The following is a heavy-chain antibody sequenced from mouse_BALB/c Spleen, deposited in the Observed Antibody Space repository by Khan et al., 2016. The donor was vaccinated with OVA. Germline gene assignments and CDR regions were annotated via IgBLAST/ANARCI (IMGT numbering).Heavy chain of an antibody. V-gene: IGHV5-6*01. D-gene: IGHD1-1*01. CDR3: ARSITTYEGEYYAMDY. Sequence: EVELVESGGDLVNPGGSLKLSCAASGFTFSSYGMSWVRQTPDKRLEWVATISSGGHYTYFPDSVRGRFTISRDNAKNTLYLQMSSLKSEDTAMYYCARSITTYEGEYYAMDYWGQGTSGNVSS. J-gene: IGHJ4*01. CDR2: ISSGGHYT. CDR1: GFTFSSYG.